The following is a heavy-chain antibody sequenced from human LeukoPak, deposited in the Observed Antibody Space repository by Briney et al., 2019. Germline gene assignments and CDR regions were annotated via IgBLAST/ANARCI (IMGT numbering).Heavy chain of an antibody. D-gene: IGHD3-10*01. CDR1: GGSISSSNW. CDR3: ARSHQLWFSNPFDY. Sequence: SEPLSLTCAVSGGSISSSNWWSWVRQPPGKGLEWIGEIYHSGSTNYNPSLKSRVTISVDTSKNQFSLKLSSVTAADTAVYYCARSHQLWFSNPFDYWGQGTLVTVSS. CDR2: IYHSGST. J-gene: IGHJ4*02. V-gene: IGHV4-4*02.